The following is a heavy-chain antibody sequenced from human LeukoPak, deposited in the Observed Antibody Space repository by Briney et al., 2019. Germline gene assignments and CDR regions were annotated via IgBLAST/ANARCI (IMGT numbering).Heavy chain of an antibody. J-gene: IGHJ4*02. D-gene: IGHD5-12*01. Sequence: GGFLRLSCEASGFTFSSYWMHWVRQVPGEGLVWVSRINSDGSSTTYADSVKGRFTISRDNAKNTLNLQMNSLRVEDTAVYYCAREGRVTGYDFDYWGQGTLVTVSS. V-gene: IGHV3-74*03. CDR1: GFTFSSYW. CDR2: INSDGSST. CDR3: AREGRVTGYDFDY.